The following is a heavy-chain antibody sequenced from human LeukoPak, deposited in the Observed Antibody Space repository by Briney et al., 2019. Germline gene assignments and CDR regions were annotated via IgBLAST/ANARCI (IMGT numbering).Heavy chain of an antibody. CDR1: GYTFTGYY. J-gene: IGHJ4*02. Sequence: ASVKVSCKASGYTFTGYYMHWVRQAPGQVLEWMGWINPNSGGTNYAQKFQGRVTMTRDTSISTAYMELSRLRSDDTAVYYCARGMYCYDSSGYYYGYWGQGTLVTVSS. CDR2: INPNSGGT. D-gene: IGHD3-22*01. V-gene: IGHV1-2*02. CDR3: ARGMYCYDSSGYYYGY.